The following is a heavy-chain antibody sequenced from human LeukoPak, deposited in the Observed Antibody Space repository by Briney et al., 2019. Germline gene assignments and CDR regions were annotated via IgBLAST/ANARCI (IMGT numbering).Heavy chain of an antibody. Sequence: SETLPLTCTVSGASVSSGYYYWSWIRQPPGKGLEWIGYIYYSGTTSYNPSLKSRVTISIDTSKNQFSLKLSSVTAADTAVYFCASGSTLIGYGMDVWGQGTTVTVSS. CDR1: GASVSSGYYY. J-gene: IGHJ6*02. CDR3: ASGSTLIGYGMDV. D-gene: IGHD6-25*01. CDR2: IYYSGTT. V-gene: IGHV4-30-4*01.